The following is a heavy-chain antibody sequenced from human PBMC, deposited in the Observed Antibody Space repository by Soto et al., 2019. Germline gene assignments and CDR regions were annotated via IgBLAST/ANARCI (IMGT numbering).Heavy chain of an antibody. CDR2: INQDGSVK. Sequence: PGGSLRLSCAASGFTFRTYWMNWVRQAPGKGLEWVAKINQDGSVKYYVDSVRGRFTISRDNAKNSLFLQMNSLRAEDTALYYCVRFTLFDTSEKGYWGQGTLATVSS. CDR1: GFTFRTYW. V-gene: IGHV3-7*01. D-gene: IGHD3-22*01. J-gene: IGHJ4*02. CDR3: VRFTLFDTSEKGY.